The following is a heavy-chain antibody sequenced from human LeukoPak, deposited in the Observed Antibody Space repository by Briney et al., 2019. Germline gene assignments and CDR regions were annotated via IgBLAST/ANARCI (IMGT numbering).Heavy chain of an antibody. CDR3: ASGAAGSSNYYYYGMDV. CDR2: INPNSGGT. J-gene: IGHJ6*02. CDR1: GYTFTGYY. Sequence: ASVKVSCKASGYTFTGYYMHWVRQAPGQGLEWIGWINPNSGGTNYAQKFQGRVTMTRDTSISTAYMELSRLRSDDTAVYYCASGAAGSSNYYYYGMDVWGQGTTVTVSS. D-gene: IGHD1-26*01. V-gene: IGHV1-2*02.